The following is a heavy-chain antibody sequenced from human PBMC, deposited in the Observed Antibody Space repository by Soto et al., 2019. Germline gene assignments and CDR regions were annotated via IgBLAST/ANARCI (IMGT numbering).Heavy chain of an antibody. CDR1: GGSISSGGYY. V-gene: IGHV4-31*03. CDR2: IYYSGTT. J-gene: IGHJ4*02. CDR3: AGGKRLNNWISGGIDY. D-gene: IGHD1-20*01. Sequence: QVQLQESGPGLVKPSQTLSLTCTVSGGSISSGGYYWTWIRQHPGKGLEWIGYIYYSGTTYYNPSLKSRVTISVDTSKNQFSFSLKLSSVTAADTAVYFCAGGKRLNNWISGGIDYWGQGTLVTVSS.